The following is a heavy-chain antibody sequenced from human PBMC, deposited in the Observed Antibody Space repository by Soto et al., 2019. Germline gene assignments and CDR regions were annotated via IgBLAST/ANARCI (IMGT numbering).Heavy chain of an antibody. J-gene: IGHJ4*02. CDR2: ISAYNGNT. CDR3: ARAPTDWGSYSSPLFDY. Sequence: ASVKVSCKASGYTFTSYGISWVRQAPGQGLEWMGWISAYNGNTNYAQKLQGRVTMTTDTSTSIAYMELRSLRSDDTAVYYCARAPTDWGSYSSPLFDYWGQGTLVTVSS. CDR1: GYTFTSYG. D-gene: IGHD3-16*02. V-gene: IGHV1-18*04.